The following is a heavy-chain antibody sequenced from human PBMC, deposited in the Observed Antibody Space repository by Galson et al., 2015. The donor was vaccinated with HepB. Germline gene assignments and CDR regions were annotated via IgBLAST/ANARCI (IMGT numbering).Heavy chain of an antibody. D-gene: IGHD2-8*01. J-gene: IGHJ3*02. Sequence: SVKVSCKASGGTFSSYAISWVRQAPGQGLEWMGGIIPIFGTANYVQKFQGRVTITADESTSTAYMELSSLRSEDTAVYYCARKHKGCTNGVCPFDIWGQGTMVTVSS. CDR2: IIPIFGTA. CDR1: GGTFSSYA. V-gene: IGHV1-69*13. CDR3: ARKHKGCTNGVCPFDI.